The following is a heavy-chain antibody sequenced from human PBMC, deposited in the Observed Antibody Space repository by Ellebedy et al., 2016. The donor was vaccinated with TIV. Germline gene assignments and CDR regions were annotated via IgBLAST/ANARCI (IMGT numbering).Heavy chain of an antibody. CDR3: ARHRYYYDSSGYRLHYFDY. V-gene: IGHV4-59*08. CDR2: IYYSGST. D-gene: IGHD3-22*01. J-gene: IGHJ4*02. CDR1: GGSISSYY. Sequence: SETLSLXXTVSGGSISSYYWSWIRQPPGKGLEWIGYIYYSGSTNYNPSLKSRVTISVDTSKNQFSLKLSSVTAADTAVYYCARHRYYYDSSGYRLHYFDYWGQGTLVTVSS.